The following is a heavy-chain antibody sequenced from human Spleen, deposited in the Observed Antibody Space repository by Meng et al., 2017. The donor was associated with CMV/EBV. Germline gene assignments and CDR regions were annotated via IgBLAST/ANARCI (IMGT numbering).Heavy chain of an antibody. D-gene: IGHD3-3*01. Sequence: GESLKISCATSGFTFSTYEMNWVPQAPGKGLEWVSYISSSGNIIYNGDSVKGRFAISRDNAKHSLYLHMSSLRAEDTAVYYCVGRHGAVTVLGVPPDYWGQGTLVTVSS. CDR3: VGRHGAVTVLGVPPDY. CDR1: GFTFSTYE. V-gene: IGHV3-48*03. J-gene: IGHJ4*02. CDR2: ISSSGNII.